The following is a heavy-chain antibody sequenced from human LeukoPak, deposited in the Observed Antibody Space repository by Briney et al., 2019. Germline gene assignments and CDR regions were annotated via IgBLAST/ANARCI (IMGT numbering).Heavy chain of an antibody. CDR2: INHSGST. Sequence: SETLSLTCSVSGGSFDSKYWSWIRQPPGKGLEWIGEINHSGSTNYNPSLKSRVTISVDTSKNQFSLKLSSVTAADTAVYYCASHAKTASYSSSVNWFDPWGQGTLVTVSS. J-gene: IGHJ5*02. CDR1: GGSFDSKY. V-gene: IGHV4-34*01. D-gene: IGHD6-13*01. CDR3: ASHAKTASYSSSVNWFDP.